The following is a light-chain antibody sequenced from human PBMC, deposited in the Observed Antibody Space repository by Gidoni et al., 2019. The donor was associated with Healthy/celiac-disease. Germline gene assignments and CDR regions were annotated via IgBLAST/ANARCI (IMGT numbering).Light chain of an antibody. J-gene: IGKJ4*01. CDR1: QSVSSF. CDR2: DVS. V-gene: IGKV3-11*01. Sequence: DIVLTQSPATLSLSPGERVTLSCRASQSVSSFLAWYQQTPGQAPRLLIYDVSNRATGIPARFSGSGSGTDFTLTISSLEPEDFAVYYCQQRSNWPLTFXGXTKVEIK. CDR3: QQRSNWPLT.